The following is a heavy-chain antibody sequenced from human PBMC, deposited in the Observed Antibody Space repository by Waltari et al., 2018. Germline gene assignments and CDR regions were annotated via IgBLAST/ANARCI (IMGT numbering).Heavy chain of an antibody. CDR1: GGTFSSYA. CDR3: AETKLGGFGELLAPFDY. J-gene: IGHJ4*02. D-gene: IGHD3-10*01. CDR2: ISPIFGTA. Sequence: QVQLVQSGAEVKKPGSSVKVSCKASGGTFSSYAISWVRQAPGQGLEWMGGISPIFGTANYAQKFQGRVTITADESTSTDYMELSSLRSEDTAVYYCAETKLGGFGELLAPFDYWGQGTLVTVSS. V-gene: IGHV1-69*01.